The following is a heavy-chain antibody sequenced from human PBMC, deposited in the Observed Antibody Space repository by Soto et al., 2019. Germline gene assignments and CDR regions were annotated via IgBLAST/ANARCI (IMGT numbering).Heavy chain of an antibody. D-gene: IGHD5-18*01. CDR3: SRGILV. J-gene: IGHJ4*02. V-gene: IGHV4-31*03. CDR1: GGSINSGGYC. Sequence: QVQLQESGPGLVKPSQTLSLTCTVSGGSINSGGYCWSWIRQHPGKGLDWIGCISYGGSTSYNPSPKGRVSISVDTSKNQFSLKLTSVTAADPAVYYCSRGILVWGQGALITVSS. CDR2: ISYGGST.